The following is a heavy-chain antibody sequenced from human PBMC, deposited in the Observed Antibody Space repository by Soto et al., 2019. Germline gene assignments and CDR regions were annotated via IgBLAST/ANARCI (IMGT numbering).Heavy chain of an antibody. CDR2: IGSKGETYAT. CDR3: ARHRIIRANHMTTVISSDGFDI. CDR1: GFTFGASA. Sequence: GSLRLSCAASGFTFGASALQWVRQASGKGLEWLGRIGSKGETYATAYAASVKGRFTISRDDSKNTTYLQISSLKTEDTAVYYCARHRIIRANHMTTVISSDGFDIWAQGTMVTVSS. J-gene: IGHJ3*02. D-gene: IGHD4-17*01. V-gene: IGHV3-73*01.